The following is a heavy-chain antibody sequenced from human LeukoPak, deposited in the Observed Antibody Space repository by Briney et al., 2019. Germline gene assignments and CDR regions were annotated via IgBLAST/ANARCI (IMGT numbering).Heavy chain of an antibody. CDR2: FDPEDGET. Sequence: ASVNVSCKVSGYTLTELSMHWVRQAPGKGLEWMGGFDPEDGETIYAQKFQGRVTMTEDTSTDTAYMELSSLRSEDTAVYYCATGIRVYDILTPPFDYWGQGTLVTVSS. V-gene: IGHV1-24*01. D-gene: IGHD3-9*01. CDR3: ATGIRVYDILTPPFDY. J-gene: IGHJ4*02. CDR1: GYTLTELS.